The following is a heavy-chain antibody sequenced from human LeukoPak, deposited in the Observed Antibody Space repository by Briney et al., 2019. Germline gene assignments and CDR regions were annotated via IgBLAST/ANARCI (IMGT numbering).Heavy chain of an antibody. V-gene: IGHV4-59*01. CDR1: GSSIGTYY. CDR3: AAGSAAGGGIDFFDY. CDR2: IYYNGHT. D-gene: IGHD6-13*01. J-gene: IGHJ4*02. Sequence: SETLSLTCTVSGSSIGTYYWSWIRQPPGKGLEWIGYIYYNGHTDYNPSLRSRVTISVHTSKNQFSLKLSSVTAADTAVYYCAAGSAAGGGIDFFDYWGQGTLVTVSS.